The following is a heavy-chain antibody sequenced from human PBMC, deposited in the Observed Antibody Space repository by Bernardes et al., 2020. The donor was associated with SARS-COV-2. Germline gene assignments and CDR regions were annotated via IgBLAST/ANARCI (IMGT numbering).Heavy chain of an antibody. Sequence: GGSLRLSCAASGFNFRSYAMNWVRQAPGKGLQWVSSITASTHYIQYTDSVEGRFTVSRDNAKNSLYLEMTSLRVEDTAIYYCARILRDNGFGSGYYDLWGRGTLVIVSS. CDR2: ITASTHYI. V-gene: IGHV3-21*01. CDR1: GFNFRSYA. D-gene: IGHD4-17*01. CDR3: ARILRDNGFGSGYYDL. J-gene: IGHJ2*01.